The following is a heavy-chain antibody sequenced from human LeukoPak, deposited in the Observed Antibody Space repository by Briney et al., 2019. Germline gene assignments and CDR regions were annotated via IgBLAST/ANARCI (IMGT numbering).Heavy chain of an antibody. D-gene: IGHD3-10*01. V-gene: IGHV3-53*01. J-gene: IGHJ4*02. CDR3: ASVTMVRGPHFDY. CDR1: GFTVSSNY. Sequence: PGGSLRLSCAASGFTVSSNYMTWVRQAPGKGLEWVSVIYSGGRTYYADSVKGRFTVSRDNSKNTLYLQMNSLRAEDTAVYYCASVTMVRGPHFDYWGQGTLVTVSS. CDR2: IYSGGRT.